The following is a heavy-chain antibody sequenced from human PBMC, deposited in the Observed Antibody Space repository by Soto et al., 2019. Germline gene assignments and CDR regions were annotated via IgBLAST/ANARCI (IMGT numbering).Heavy chain of an antibody. CDR1: GFTFSSYA. CDR3: ARRGSGSYYDY. CDR2: ISGSGGNT. J-gene: IGHJ4*02. Sequence: EVQLLESGGGLVQPGGSLRLSCAASGFTFSSYAMRWVRQAPVKGLEWVSAISGSGGNTYYADSVKGRFTISRDNSKNTLYLQMNNLRAEDTAVYYCARRGSGSYYDYWGQGTLVTVSS. D-gene: IGHD1-26*01. V-gene: IGHV3-23*01.